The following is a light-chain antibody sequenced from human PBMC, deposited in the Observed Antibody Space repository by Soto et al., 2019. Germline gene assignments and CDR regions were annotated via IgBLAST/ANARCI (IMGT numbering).Light chain of an antibody. V-gene: IGKV3-11*01. Sequence: EIGLTQSQATLSLSPGERATHACRASQSVSTYFAWYQQKQGQDPELLIYDASKRATGIPARLSGSGSGTDFTLTISSLEPEDFAVYYCQQRSNWPPLTFGVGTKVEIK. CDR3: QQRSNWPPLT. J-gene: IGKJ4*01. CDR1: QSVSTY. CDR2: DAS.